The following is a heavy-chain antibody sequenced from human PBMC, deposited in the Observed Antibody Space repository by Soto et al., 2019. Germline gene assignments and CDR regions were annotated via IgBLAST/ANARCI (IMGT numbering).Heavy chain of an antibody. J-gene: IGHJ4*02. CDR2: IYYNGST. V-gene: IGHV4-31*03. Sequence: QVQLQESGPGLVQPSQTLSLTCTVSGGSISSGGYYWSWIRQHPGKGLEWIGYIYYNGSTYYNPSLQSRVTISVDTSKNPFSLKLSSVTAAETAVYYCAREGGIVGGTAADYWGQGTLVTVSS. CDR3: AREGGIVGGTAADY. CDR1: GGSISSGGYY. D-gene: IGHD1-26*01.